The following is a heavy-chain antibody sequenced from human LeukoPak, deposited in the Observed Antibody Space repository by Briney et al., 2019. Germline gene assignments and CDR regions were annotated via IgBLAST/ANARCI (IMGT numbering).Heavy chain of an antibody. Sequence: GGSLRLSCAASGFTVSSNYMSWVRQAPGKGLEWVSVIYSGGSTYYADSVKGRFTISRDNTKNTFHLQMNSLRAEDTAIYYCAKLQTAVVPAATLGFDSWGQGTLVTVSS. V-gene: IGHV3-53*01. CDR1: GFTVSSNY. CDR2: IYSGGST. D-gene: IGHD2-2*01. CDR3: AKLQTAVVPAATLGFDS. J-gene: IGHJ4*02.